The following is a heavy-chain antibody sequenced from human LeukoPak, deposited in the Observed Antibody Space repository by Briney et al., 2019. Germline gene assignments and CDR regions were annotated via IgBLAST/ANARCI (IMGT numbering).Heavy chain of an antibody. D-gene: IGHD2-15*01. J-gene: IGHJ4*02. CDR1: GFTFSTHS. Sequence: GGSLRLSCAASGFTFSTHSMNWVRQAPGKGLEWVSYISSSGSTIYYADSVKGRFTISRDNAKNSLYLQMKSLRAEDTAVYYCARVYCSGGSCWDYWGQGTLVTVSS. CDR3: ARVYCSGGSCWDY. V-gene: IGHV3-48*04. CDR2: ISSSGSTI.